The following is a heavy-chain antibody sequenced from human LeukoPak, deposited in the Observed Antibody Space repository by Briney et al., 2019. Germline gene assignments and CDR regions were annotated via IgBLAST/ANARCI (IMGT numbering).Heavy chain of an antibody. Sequence: PGGSLRLSCVASGFTFSSYAMSWVRQAPGKGLEWVSAISGSGGSTYYADSVKGRFTISRDNFKNTLYLQMNSLRAEDTAVCYCAKEVIVGVSFDCWGQGTLVTVSS. CDR1: GFTFSSYA. D-gene: IGHD1-26*01. CDR2: ISGSGGST. J-gene: IGHJ4*02. CDR3: AKEVIVGVSFDC. V-gene: IGHV3-23*01.